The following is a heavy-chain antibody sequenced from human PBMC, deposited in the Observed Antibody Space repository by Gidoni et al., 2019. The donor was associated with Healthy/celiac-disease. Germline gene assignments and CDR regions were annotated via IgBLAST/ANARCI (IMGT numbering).Heavy chain of an antibody. CDR1: GFTFSSYA. CDR2: ISGSGGST. J-gene: IGHJ4*02. V-gene: IGHV3-23*01. Sequence: EVQLLESGGGLVQPGGSLHISCAASGFTFSSYAMSWVRKAPGKGLEWVSAISGSGGSTYYADSVKGRFTISRDNSKNTLYLQMNSLRAEDTAVYYCAKMSATAMVAYWGQGTLVTVSS. D-gene: IGHD5-18*01. CDR3: AKMSATAMVAY.